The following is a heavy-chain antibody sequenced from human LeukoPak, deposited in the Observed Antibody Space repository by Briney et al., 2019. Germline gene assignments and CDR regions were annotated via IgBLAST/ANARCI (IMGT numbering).Heavy chain of an antibody. CDR3: ARGSDTSMVNWFDP. J-gene: IGHJ5*02. V-gene: IGHV4-59*01. D-gene: IGHD5-18*01. CDR1: GGSISSYY. Sequence: SETLSFTCTVSGGSISSYYWSWIRQPPGKGLEWIGYIYYSGSTKYNPSLKSRVTISVDSSKNQFSLKMNSVTAADTAVYYCARGSDTSMVNWFDPWGQGTLVTVSS. CDR2: IYYSGST.